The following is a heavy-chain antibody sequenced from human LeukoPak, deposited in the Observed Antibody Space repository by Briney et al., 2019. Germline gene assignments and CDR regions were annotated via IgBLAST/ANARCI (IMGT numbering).Heavy chain of an antibody. CDR1: GFTVSSNY. Sequence: GGSLRLSCAASGFTVSSNYMSWVRQAPGKGLEWVSVIYSGGSTYYADSVKGRFTISRHNSKNTLYLQMNSLRAEDTAVYYCARAGQRIAAAGYFDYWGQGTMVTVSS. V-gene: IGHV3-53*04. J-gene: IGHJ4*02. D-gene: IGHD6-13*01. CDR2: IYSGGST. CDR3: ARAGQRIAAAGYFDY.